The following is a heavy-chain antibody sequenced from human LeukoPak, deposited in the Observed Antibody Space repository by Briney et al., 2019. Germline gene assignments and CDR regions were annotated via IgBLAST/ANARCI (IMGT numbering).Heavy chain of an antibody. CDR2: IYYSGST. CDR3: ARDRDSSGYYDY. CDR1: GDSLSSYY. V-gene: IGHV4-59*01. Sequence: PETLSLTCTVPGDSLSSYYSSWIRQPPGKRLEWIGYIYYSGSTNYIPSLKSRVTISVDSSKNQFSLKLSSVTAADTAVYYCARDRDSSGYYDYWGQGTLVTVSS. J-gene: IGHJ4*02. D-gene: IGHD3-22*01.